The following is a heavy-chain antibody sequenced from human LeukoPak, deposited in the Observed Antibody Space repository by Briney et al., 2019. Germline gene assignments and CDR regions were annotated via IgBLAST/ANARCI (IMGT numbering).Heavy chain of an antibody. Sequence: SETLSLTCTVSGGSISSYYWSWLRQPPGKGLECIGYIYYSDSTNYNPSLKSRVTVSVDTSKNQFSLKLSSVTAGDTAVYYCARFPGSAEYRHYYYMDVWGKGTTVTVSS. D-gene: IGHD2-15*01. J-gene: IGHJ6*03. CDR3: ARFPGSAEYRHYYYMDV. CDR1: GGSISSYY. V-gene: IGHV4-59*01. CDR2: IYYSDST.